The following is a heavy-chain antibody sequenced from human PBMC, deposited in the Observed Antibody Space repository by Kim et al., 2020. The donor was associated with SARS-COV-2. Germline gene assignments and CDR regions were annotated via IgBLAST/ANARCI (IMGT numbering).Heavy chain of an antibody. V-gene: IGHV3-64D*09. CDR1: GFTFSSYF. Sequence: GGSLRLSCSASGFTFSSYFMHWVRQAPGKGLGYVSGIGNNGANTYYADSVKGRFTISRDNSKNTLYLQMSSLRAEDTAVYYCVKGGGGNSPPFDYWGQGTLVTVSS. CDR2: IGNNGANT. D-gene: IGHD2-21*01. CDR3: VKGGGGNSPPFDY. J-gene: IGHJ4*02.